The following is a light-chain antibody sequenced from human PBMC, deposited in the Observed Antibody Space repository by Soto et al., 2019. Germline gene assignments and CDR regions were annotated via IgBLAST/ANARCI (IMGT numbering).Light chain of an antibody. V-gene: IGKV3D-15*01. CDR3: QQDSDWPLT. Sequence: EIVMTQSPATLSVSPGERVTLSCRPSQTIHSNLAWYQQRPGQAPSPLIYAASTRATGIPARFSGNGFGTEVTLTISSLHSEDFAVYSCQQDSDWPLTFGVGTKVEIK. J-gene: IGKJ4*01. CDR2: AAS. CDR1: QTIHSN.